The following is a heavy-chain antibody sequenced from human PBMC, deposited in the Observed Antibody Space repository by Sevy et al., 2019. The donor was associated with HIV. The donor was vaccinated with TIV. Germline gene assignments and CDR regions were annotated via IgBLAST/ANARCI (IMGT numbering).Heavy chain of an antibody. V-gene: IGHV3-48*04. CDR2: ISGTGNTI. J-gene: IGHJ4*02. D-gene: IGHD3-22*01. CDR3: ARVPLYSDSHINDY. Sequence: GGSLILSCAASGFTFSPYSMNWIRQAPGKGLEWLSYISGTGNTIYYAGSVKGRFTISRDNAKNSLFLQMNSLRAEDTAVYYCARVPLYSDSHINDYWGQGTLVTVSS. CDR1: GFTFSPYS.